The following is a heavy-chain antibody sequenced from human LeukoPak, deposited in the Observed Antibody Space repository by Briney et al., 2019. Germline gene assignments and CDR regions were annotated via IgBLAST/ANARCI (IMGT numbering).Heavy chain of an antibody. CDR1: GFTFSSYA. Sequence: GGSLRLSCAASGFTFSSYAMSWVRQAPGKGLEWVSAISGSGGSTYYADSVKGRFTISRDNSMNTLYLQMNSLRAEDTAVYYCAKDFSRIAAADPFDYWGQGTLVTVSS. CDR2: ISGSGGST. D-gene: IGHD6-13*01. V-gene: IGHV3-23*01. J-gene: IGHJ4*02. CDR3: AKDFSRIAAADPFDY.